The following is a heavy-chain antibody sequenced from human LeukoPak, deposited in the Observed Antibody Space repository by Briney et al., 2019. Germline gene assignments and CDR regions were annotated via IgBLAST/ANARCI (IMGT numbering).Heavy chain of an antibody. CDR3: AKDSGILTGYPFPHDAFDI. CDR1: GFTFSSYG. CDR2: TRYDGSNK. V-gene: IGHV3-30*02. D-gene: IGHD3-9*01. J-gene: IGHJ3*02. Sequence: GGSLRLSCAASGFTFSSYGMHWVRQAPGKGLEWVAFTRYDGSNKYYADSVKGRFTISRDNSKNTLYLQMNSLRAEDTAVYYCAKDSGILTGYPFPHDAFDIWGQGTMVTVSS.